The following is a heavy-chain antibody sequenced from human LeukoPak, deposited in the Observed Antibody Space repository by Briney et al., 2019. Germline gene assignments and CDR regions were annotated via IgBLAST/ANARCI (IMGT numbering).Heavy chain of an antibody. CDR3: AKDQSSSWPHDAFDI. J-gene: IGHJ3*02. CDR2: ISGSGGST. V-gene: IGHV3-23*01. Sequence: GGSLRLSCAASGFTFSSYAMSWVRQAPGKGLGWVSAISGSGGSTYYADSVKGRFIISRDNSKNTLYLQMNSLRAEDTAVYYCAKDQSSSWPHDAFDIWGQGTMVTVSS. CDR1: GFTFSSYA. D-gene: IGHD6-13*01.